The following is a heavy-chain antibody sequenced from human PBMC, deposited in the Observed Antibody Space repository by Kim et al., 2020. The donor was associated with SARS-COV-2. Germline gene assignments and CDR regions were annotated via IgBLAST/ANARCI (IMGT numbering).Heavy chain of an antibody. CDR1: GFTFTSYA. Sequence: GGSLRLSCAASGFTFTSYAMHWVRLAPGKGLEWVSFISYDGSNTFYADSVKGRFTISRDNSKNTLYLQMNSLRAEDTAVFYCARDIGYCNGGSCYSYYGMDVWGQGTTVTVSS. D-gene: IGHD2-15*01. V-gene: IGHV3-30*04. CDR2: ISYDGSNT. J-gene: IGHJ6*02. CDR3: ARDIGYCNGGSCYSYYGMDV.